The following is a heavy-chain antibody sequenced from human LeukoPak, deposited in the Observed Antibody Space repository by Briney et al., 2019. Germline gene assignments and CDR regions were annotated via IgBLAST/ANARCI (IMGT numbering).Heavy chain of an antibody. CDR2: IKSKTDGGTT. D-gene: IGHD6-13*01. J-gene: IGHJ6*03. V-gene: IGHV3-15*01. CDR1: GFTFSNAW. CDR3: TTGQQLANDYYYYMDV. Sequence: GGSLRLSCAAFGFTFSNAWMSWVRQAPGKGLEWVGRIKSKTDGGTTDYAAPVKGRFTISRDDSKNTLYLQMNSLKTEDTAVYYCTTGQQLANDYYYYMDVWGKGTTVTVSS.